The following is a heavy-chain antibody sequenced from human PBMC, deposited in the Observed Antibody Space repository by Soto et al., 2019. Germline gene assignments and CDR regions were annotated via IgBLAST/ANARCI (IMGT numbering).Heavy chain of an antibody. CDR1: GYTFTNYG. D-gene: IGHD3-22*01. CDR3: AREGSSYYYDSSGYYYDY. Sequence: ASVKVSCKASGYTFTNYGISWVRQAPGQGLEWMGWISAYNGNTNYAQKLQGRVTMTTDTSTSTAYMELRSLRSDDTAVYYCAREGSSYYYDSSGYYYDYWGQGTLVTVSS. V-gene: IGHV1-18*01. CDR2: ISAYNGNT. J-gene: IGHJ4*02.